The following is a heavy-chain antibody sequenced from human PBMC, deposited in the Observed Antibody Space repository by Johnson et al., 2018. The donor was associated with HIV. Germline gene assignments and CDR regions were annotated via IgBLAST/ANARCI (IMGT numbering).Heavy chain of an antibody. CDR2: ISYDGSNK. CDR3: ARVRMGRENAFDI. J-gene: IGHJ3*02. Sequence: QVQLVESGGGVVQPGRSLRLSCAASGFTFSSYAMHWVRQAPGKGLEWVAVISYDGSNKYYADSVKGRFTISRDNSRNTLYLHLNSLRAVDTAVYYCARVRMGRENAFDIWGQGTMVTVSS. V-gene: IGHV3-30-3*01. D-gene: IGHD3-16*01. CDR1: GFTFSSYA.